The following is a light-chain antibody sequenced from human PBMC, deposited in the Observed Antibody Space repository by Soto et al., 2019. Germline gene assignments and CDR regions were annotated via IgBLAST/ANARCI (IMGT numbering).Light chain of an antibody. V-gene: IGKV1-5*01. Sequence: DIQMTQSPSSLSASVGDRVTITCRASQSISRWLAWYQQKPGXTPXXLIYDASTLESGVPSRFSGIGSGTEFTLALSSLQPDDSATDDCQQYDNYRAFGQGTKVDIK. J-gene: IGKJ1*01. CDR3: QQYDNYRA. CDR1: QSISRW. CDR2: DAS.